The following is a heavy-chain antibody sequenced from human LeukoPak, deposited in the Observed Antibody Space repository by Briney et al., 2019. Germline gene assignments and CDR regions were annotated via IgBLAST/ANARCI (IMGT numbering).Heavy chain of an antibody. CDR3: ARHIDYGDSAGWFDP. CDR2: ISAYNGNT. CDR1: GYTFTSYG. Sequence: AAVKVSCKASGYTFTSYGISGVRQAPGQGLEWMGWISAYNGNTNYAQKLQGRVTMTTDTSTSTAYMELRSLRSDDTAVYYCARHIDYGDSAGWFDPWGQGTLVTASS. D-gene: IGHD4-17*01. J-gene: IGHJ5*02. V-gene: IGHV1-18*01.